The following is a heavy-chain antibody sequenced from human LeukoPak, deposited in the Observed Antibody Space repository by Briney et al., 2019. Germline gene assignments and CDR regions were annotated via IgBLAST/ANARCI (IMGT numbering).Heavy chain of an antibody. D-gene: IGHD4-17*01. CDR3: ARGYDYGDYDDAFDI. V-gene: IGHV4-38-2*02. CDR2: IYYSGST. CDR1: GYSISSGYY. Sequence: AETLSLTCTVSGYSISSGYYWSWIRQPPGKGLEWIGSIYYSGSTYYNPSLKSRVTISVDTSKNQFSLKLSSVTAADTAVYYCARGYDYGDYDDAFDIWGQGTMVTVSS. J-gene: IGHJ3*02.